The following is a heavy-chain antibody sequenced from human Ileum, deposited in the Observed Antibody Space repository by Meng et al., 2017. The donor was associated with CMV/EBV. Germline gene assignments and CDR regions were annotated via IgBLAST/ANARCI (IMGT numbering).Heavy chain of an antibody. Sequence: QVQLKQWGVGLLKPAATLSLTGAVYGGSFSGYYLSWIRQPPGKGLEWIGEINHSGSTDYNPSLKSRVTILQDTSKGQFSLKLTSVTAADTAVYYCARGQLVLNYWGQGTLVTVSS. CDR3: ARGQLVLNY. CDR2: INHSGST. V-gene: IGHV4-34*01. CDR1: GGSFSGYY. J-gene: IGHJ4*02. D-gene: IGHD1-1*01.